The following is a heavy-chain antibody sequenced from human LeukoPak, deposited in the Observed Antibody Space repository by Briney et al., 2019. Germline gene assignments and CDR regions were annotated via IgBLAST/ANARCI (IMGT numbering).Heavy chain of an antibody. J-gene: IGHJ4*02. CDR3: ARVISGAAAGIDY. CDR1: GDSISRGHY. D-gene: IGHD6-13*01. Sequence: SETLSLTCAVSGDSISRGHYWGWIRQPPGKGLEGIGSIYNSGITYYNPSLKSRVTISVETSNNQFSLKLRSVTATDTAVYYCARVISGAAAGIDYWGQGTLVTVSS. V-gene: IGHV4-38-2*01. CDR2: IYNSGIT.